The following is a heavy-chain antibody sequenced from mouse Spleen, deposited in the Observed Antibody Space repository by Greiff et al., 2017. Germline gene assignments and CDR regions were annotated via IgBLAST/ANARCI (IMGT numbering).Heavy chain of an antibody. J-gene: IGHJ3*01. Sequence: VKLVESGPGLVAPSQSLSITCTVSGFSLTSYGVHWVRQPPGKGLEWLGVIWAGGSTNYNSALMSRLSISKDNSKSQVFLKMNSLQTDDTAMYYCARDQGTTASWFAYWGQGTLVTVSA. CDR2: IWAGGST. V-gene: IGHV2-9*02. D-gene: IGHD1-2*01. CDR3: ARDQGTTASWFAY. CDR1: GFSLTSYG.